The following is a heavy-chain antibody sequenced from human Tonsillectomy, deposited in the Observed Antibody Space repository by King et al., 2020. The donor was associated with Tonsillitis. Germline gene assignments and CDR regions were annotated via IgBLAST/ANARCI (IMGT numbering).Heavy chain of an antibody. D-gene: IGHD3-10*01. Sequence: VQLVESGGGVVQPGRSLRLSCAASGFTFRSYGMHWVRQAPGKGREWVAVISYDGSNKNYADSVKGRFTISRDNSKNTLYLQMNSLRAEDTAVYYCAKDLWFGELLYYFDYWGQGTLVTVSS. V-gene: IGHV3-30*18. J-gene: IGHJ4*02. CDR2: ISYDGSNK. CDR1: GFTFRSYG. CDR3: AKDLWFGELLYYFDY.